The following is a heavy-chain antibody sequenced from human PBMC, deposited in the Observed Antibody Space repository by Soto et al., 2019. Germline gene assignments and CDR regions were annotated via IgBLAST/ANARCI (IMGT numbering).Heavy chain of an antibody. CDR3: ARLEGLATISYYFDF. D-gene: IGHD3-9*01. Sequence: SETLSLTCSVSGDSINSDKYYWGWIRQPPGKGLEWIGSIYYRGNTYYNPSLQARVTISLDKSKSQFSLKLNSVTAADSAVYFCARLEGLATISYYFDFWGQGPLVTVSS. V-gene: IGHV4-39*01. CDR1: GDSINSDKYY. J-gene: IGHJ4*02. CDR2: IYYRGNT.